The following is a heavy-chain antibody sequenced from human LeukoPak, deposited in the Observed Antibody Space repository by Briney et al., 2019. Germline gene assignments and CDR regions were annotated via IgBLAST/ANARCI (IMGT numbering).Heavy chain of an antibody. CDR2: IDSDGNNT. Sequence: GGSLRLSCAASGFTFSTYWMHWVRHAPGKGLEWVSLIDSDGNNTSYAESAKGRFTISRDNTKNTPYLQMKSLRAEDTAVYYCARDLLNWGQGALVTVSA. J-gene: IGHJ4*02. CDR1: GFTFSTYW. CDR3: ARDLLN. V-gene: IGHV3-74*03.